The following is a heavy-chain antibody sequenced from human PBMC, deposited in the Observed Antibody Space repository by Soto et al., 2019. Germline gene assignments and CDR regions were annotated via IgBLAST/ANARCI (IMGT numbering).Heavy chain of an antibody. D-gene: IGHD6-13*01. Sequence: GGSLRLSCAASGFTFSSYAMHWVRQAPGKGLEWVAVISYDGSNKYYADSVKGRFTISRDNSKNTLYLQMNSLRAEDTAVYYCARAPKRQQQLGYWGQGTLVTVSS. J-gene: IGHJ4*02. CDR1: GFTFSSYA. CDR3: ARAPKRQQQLGY. CDR2: ISYDGSNK. V-gene: IGHV3-30-3*01.